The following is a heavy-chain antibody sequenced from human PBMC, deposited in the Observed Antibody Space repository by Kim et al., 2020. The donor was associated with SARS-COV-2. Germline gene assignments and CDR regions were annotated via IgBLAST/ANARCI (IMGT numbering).Heavy chain of an antibody. Sequence: VKGRFTISRDKSKNTLYLQMNSLRAEDTAVYYCARGAGDAASGSYHFDYWGQGTLVTVSS. J-gene: IGHJ4*02. CDR3: ARGAGDAASGSYHFDY. D-gene: IGHD1-26*01. V-gene: IGHV3-30*07.